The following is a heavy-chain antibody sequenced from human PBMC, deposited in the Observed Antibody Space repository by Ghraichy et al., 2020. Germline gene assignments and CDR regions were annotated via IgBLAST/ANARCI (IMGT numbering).Heavy chain of an antibody. Sequence: GESLNISCAASGFTFSSYWMHWVRQAPGKGLVWVSRINSDGSSTSYADSVKGRFTISRDNAKNTLYLQMNSLRAEDTAVYYCARDQVKYSYGLYYYYMDVWGKGTTVTVSS. CDR2: INSDGSST. CDR1: GFTFSSYW. V-gene: IGHV3-74*01. CDR3: ARDQVKYSYGLYYYYMDV. J-gene: IGHJ6*03. D-gene: IGHD5-18*01.